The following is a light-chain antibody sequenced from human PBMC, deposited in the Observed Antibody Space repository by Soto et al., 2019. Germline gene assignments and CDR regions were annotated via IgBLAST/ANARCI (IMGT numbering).Light chain of an antibody. J-gene: IGKJ4*01. CDR1: QSISTS. CDR2: DAS. CDR3: AQYGNLPIT. V-gene: IGKV1-33*01. Sequence: DIQMTQSPSSLSASVGDRVTITCRASQSISTSLNWYRQKPGKAPKLLIYDASNLQTGVPSRFSGGGSGTDFSFTISSLQPEDIATYYCAQYGNLPITFGGGTKVDIK.